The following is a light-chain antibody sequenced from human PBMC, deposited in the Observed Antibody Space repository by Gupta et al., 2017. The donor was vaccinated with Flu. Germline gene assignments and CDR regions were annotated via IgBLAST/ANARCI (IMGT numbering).Light chain of an antibody. CDR3: QKPSNCPPYT. CDR1: QSVNTY. J-gene: IGKJ2*01. V-gene: IGKV3-11*01. Sequence: EIELTQSPATLSLSPGERATLSCRASQSVNTYLAWYQKKPGQAPRLLIYDASNSDTGIAARFSGRGDGTNVTLTIISREQEDFAVYYCQKPSNCPPYTFGQGTTLDIK. CDR2: DAS.